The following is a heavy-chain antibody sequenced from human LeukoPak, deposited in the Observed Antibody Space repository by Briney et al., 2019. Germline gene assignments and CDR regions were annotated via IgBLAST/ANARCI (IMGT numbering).Heavy chain of an antibody. J-gene: IGHJ4*02. CDR1: GYTFTNYD. V-gene: IGHV1-8*01. D-gene: IGHD4-17*01. CDR2: MNPNSGDT. Sequence: ASVKVSCKASGYTFTNYDMNWVRQATGQGLEWMRWMNPNSGDTGYAQQFQGRVTMTRNTSISTAYMELSSLRSEDTAVYYCARGLDYGDKYYFDYWGQGTLVTVSS. CDR3: ARGLDYGDKYYFDY.